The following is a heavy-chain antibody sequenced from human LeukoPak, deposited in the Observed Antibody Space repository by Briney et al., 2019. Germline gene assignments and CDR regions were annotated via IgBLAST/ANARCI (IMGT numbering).Heavy chain of an antibody. Sequence: GGSLRLSCAASGFTFSSYAMHWVRQAPGKGLEWVAVISYDGSNKYYADSVKGRFTISRDNSKNTLYLQMNSLRAEDTAVYYCARDPRKPRDTAMVLPAYWGQGTLVTVSS. V-gene: IGHV3-30-3*01. CDR1: GFTFSSYA. CDR2: ISYDGSNK. D-gene: IGHD5-18*01. CDR3: ARDPRKPRDTAMVLPAY. J-gene: IGHJ4*02.